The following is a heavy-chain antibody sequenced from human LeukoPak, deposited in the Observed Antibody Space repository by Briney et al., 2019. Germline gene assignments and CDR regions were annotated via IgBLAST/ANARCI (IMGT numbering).Heavy chain of an antibody. V-gene: IGHV4-59*01. CDR1: GGSISSYY. D-gene: IGHD6-13*01. CDR2: IYYSGST. Sequence: SETVSLTCTVSGGSISSYYWSWIRQPPGKGLEWIGYIYYSGSTNYNPSLKSRVTISVDTSKNQFSLKLSSVTAADTAVYYCARTGYSSSWYNYWGQGTLVTVSS. CDR3: ARTGYSSSWYNY. J-gene: IGHJ4*02.